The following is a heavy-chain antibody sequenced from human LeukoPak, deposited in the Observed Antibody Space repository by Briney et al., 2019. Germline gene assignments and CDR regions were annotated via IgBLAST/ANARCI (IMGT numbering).Heavy chain of an antibody. V-gene: IGHV4-39*01. CDR2: IYYSGST. Sequence: SETLSLTCTVSGGSISSSSYYWGWIRQPPGKGLEWIGSIYYSGSTYYNPSLKSRVTISVDTSKNQFSLKLSSVTAADTAVYYCARHSRAAAGTVGSWFDPWGQGTLVTVSS. J-gene: IGHJ5*02. CDR3: ARHSRAAAGTVGSWFDP. CDR1: GGSISSSSYY. D-gene: IGHD6-13*01.